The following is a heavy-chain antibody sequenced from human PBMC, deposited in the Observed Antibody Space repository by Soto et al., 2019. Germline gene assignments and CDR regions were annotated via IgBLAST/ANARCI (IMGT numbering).Heavy chain of an antibody. CDR2: INPNSGDT. J-gene: IGHJ6*02. V-gene: IGHV1-2*02. Sequence: ASVKVSCKASGYTFTGYYVHWVRQAPGQGLEWMGWINPNSGDTYLAQRFQGRVTMNRDTSIGTAYMELRGLTSDDTAEYYCAKGGAIVAAGTRVYPYNAMDVWGQGTTVTVSS. CDR3: AKGGAIVAAGTRVYPYNAMDV. CDR1: GYTFTGYY. D-gene: IGHD1-26*01.